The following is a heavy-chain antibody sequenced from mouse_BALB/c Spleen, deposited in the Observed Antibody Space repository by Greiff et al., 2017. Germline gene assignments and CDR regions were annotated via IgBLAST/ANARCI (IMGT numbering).Heavy chain of an antibody. CDR1: GFTFNTYA. CDR3: VRGRDGYYDYYAMDY. V-gene: IGHV10-1*02. Sequence: EVHLVESGGGLVQPKGSLKLSCAASGFTFNTYAMNWVRQAPGKGLEWVARIRSKSNNYATYYADSVKDRFTISRDDSQSMLYLQMNNLKTEDTAMYYCVRGRDGYYDYYAMDYWGQGTSVTVSS. J-gene: IGHJ4*01. CDR2: IRSKSNNYAT. D-gene: IGHD2-3*01.